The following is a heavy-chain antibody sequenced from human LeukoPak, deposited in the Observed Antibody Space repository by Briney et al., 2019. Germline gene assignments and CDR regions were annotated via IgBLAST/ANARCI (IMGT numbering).Heavy chain of an antibody. CDR2: IYYSGST. V-gene: IGHV4-59*01. Sequence: SETLSLTCAVYGESFSSYYWSWIRQPPGKGLEWIGYIYYSGSTNYNPSLKSRVTISVDTSKNQFSLKLSSVTAADTAVYYCARETLSRYFDYWGQGALVTVSS. J-gene: IGHJ4*02. CDR3: ARETLSRYFDY. CDR1: GESFSSYY.